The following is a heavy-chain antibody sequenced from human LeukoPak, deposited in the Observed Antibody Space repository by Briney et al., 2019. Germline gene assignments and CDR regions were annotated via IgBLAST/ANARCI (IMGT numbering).Heavy chain of an antibody. Sequence: GGSLRLSCEASGFTFSTYWMSWVRQAPGKGLEWVANIKQDGSEKYYADSVKGRFTISRDNSMNTLYLQMNSLRAEDTAVYYCAKHLRYCSGGSCYPFDYWGQGTLVTVSS. J-gene: IGHJ4*02. CDR3: AKHLRYCSGGSCYPFDY. V-gene: IGHV3-7*05. D-gene: IGHD2-15*01. CDR1: GFTFSTYW. CDR2: IKQDGSEK.